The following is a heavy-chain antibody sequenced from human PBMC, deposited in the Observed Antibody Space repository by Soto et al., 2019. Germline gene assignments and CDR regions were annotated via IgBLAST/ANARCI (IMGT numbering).Heavy chain of an antibody. J-gene: IGHJ4*02. V-gene: IGHV1-69*12. D-gene: IGHD3-3*01. CDR1: GGTFSSYA. CDR2: IIPIFGTA. CDR3: ARLEWPGRHGFDY. Sequence: QVQLVQSGAEVKKPGSSVKVSCKASGGTFSSYAISWLRQAPGQGLEWMGGIIPIFGTANYAQKFQGRVTITADESTSTAYMEMRSLRSEDTAVYYCARLEWPGRHGFDYWGQGTLVTVSS.